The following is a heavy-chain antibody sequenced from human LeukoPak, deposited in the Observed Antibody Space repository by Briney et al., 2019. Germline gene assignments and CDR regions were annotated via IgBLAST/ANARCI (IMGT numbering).Heavy chain of an antibody. CDR1: GFTFSSYG. J-gene: IGHJ6*03. CDR2: VTGGGST. V-gene: IGHV3-23*01. D-gene: IGHD2-8*01. CDR3: ARDFAGYCTNGVCYNGIYYMDV. Sequence: SGGSLRLSCAASGFTFSSYGMSWVRQAPGKGLDWVSAVTGGGSTHYADSVTGRFTISRDSSKNTLYLQMNSLRAEDTAVYYCARDFAGYCTNGVCYNGIYYMDVWGKGTTVTVSS.